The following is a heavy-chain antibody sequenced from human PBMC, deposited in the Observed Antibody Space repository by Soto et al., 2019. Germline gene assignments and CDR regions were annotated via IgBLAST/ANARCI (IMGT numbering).Heavy chain of an antibody. CDR3: ARGGGGFAVDC. Sequence: QVQLQESGPGLVKPSETLSLTCTVSGGSISSYYWSWIRQPPGKGLEWIGYIHYSGSTNYNPSLNSRVTISIDTSKNQCSLKLSSVTAADTAVYYCARGGGGFAVDCWGQGTLVTVSS. J-gene: IGHJ4*02. V-gene: IGHV4-59*01. CDR1: GGSISSYY. CDR2: IHYSGST. D-gene: IGHD3-16*01.